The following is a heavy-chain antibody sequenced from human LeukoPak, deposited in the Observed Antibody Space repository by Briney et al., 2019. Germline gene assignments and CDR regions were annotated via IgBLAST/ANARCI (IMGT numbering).Heavy chain of an antibody. V-gene: IGHV3-21*01. Sequence: AGGSLRLSCAASGFTFSSYSMNWVRQAPGKGLEWVSSISSSSSYIYYADSVKGRFTISRDNAKNSLYLQMNSLRAEDTAVYYCAKDRGLNIWLYYFDYWGQGTLVTVSS. D-gene: IGHD2/OR15-2a*01. CDR3: AKDRGLNIWLYYFDY. CDR1: GFTFSSYS. J-gene: IGHJ4*02. CDR2: ISSSSSYI.